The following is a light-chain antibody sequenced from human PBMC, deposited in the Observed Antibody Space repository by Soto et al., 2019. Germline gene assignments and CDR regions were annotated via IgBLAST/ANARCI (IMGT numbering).Light chain of an antibody. V-gene: IGLV2-14*03. CDR1: GNDIGAYDY. J-gene: IGLJ2*01. Sequence: QSVLTQPASVSGSPGQSVTISCTGTGNDIGAYDYVSWYQQVPGKAPKLLIFDVNYRPSEISRRFSGSKSGNSASLTISALQPADEADYYCSAYTNANTLTFGGGTKLTVL. CDR3: SAYTNANTLT. CDR2: DVN.